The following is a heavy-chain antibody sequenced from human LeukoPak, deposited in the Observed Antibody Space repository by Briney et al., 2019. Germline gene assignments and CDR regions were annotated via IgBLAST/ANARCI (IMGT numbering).Heavy chain of an antibody. CDR1: GFTFSNYA. Sequence: GGSLRLSCAASGFTFSNYAMNWVRQAPGKGLEWVSGISGSGDSTYYADSVKGRFTISRDNSKNMVFVHMNSLRAEDTAVYYRAKGPVTGYRTSFLDYWGQGTLVTVSS. V-gene: IGHV3-23*01. CDR3: AKGPVTGYRTSFLDY. CDR2: ISGSGDST. J-gene: IGHJ4*02. D-gene: IGHD3-3*02.